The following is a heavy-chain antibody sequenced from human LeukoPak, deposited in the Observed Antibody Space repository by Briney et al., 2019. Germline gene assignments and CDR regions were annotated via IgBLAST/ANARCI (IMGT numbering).Heavy chain of an antibody. J-gene: IGHJ3*02. D-gene: IGHD3-22*01. Sequence: PGGSLRLSCAASGLTFSSYSMNWVRQAPGKGLEWVSSISSSSNYIYYADSVKGRFTISRDNAKNSLYLQMASLRAEDTAVYYCARDSEHYDSGAYYDAFDIWGQGTLVTVSS. V-gene: IGHV3-21*01. CDR2: ISSSSNYI. CDR1: GLTFSSYS. CDR3: ARDSEHYDSGAYYDAFDI.